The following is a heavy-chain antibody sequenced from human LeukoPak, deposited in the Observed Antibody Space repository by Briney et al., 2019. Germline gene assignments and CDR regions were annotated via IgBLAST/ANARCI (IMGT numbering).Heavy chain of an antibody. D-gene: IGHD6-13*01. CDR2: ISSSSSYI. Sequence: AGGSLRLSCAASGFTFSSFSMNWVRQAPGKGLEWVSSISSSSSYIYYADSVKGRFTISRHNAKNSLYLQMNNLRVDDMAVYYCGRGGYTSSWYWVDWGQGTQVTVSS. J-gene: IGHJ4*02. CDR1: GFTFSSFS. V-gene: IGHV3-21*01. CDR3: GRGGYTSSWYWVD.